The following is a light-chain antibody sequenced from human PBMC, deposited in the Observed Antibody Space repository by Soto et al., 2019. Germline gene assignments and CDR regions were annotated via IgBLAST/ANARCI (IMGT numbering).Light chain of an antibody. CDR1: QSVTTY. Sequence: EIVLTQSPGTLSLSPGERATLSCRASQSVTTYLAWCQQKPGQAPRLLIYGASSRATGIPDRFSGSGSGTDFTLTISRLEPEDVAVYYCQQYGSSSLTFGGGTKVEIK. CDR2: GAS. J-gene: IGKJ4*02. CDR3: QQYGSSSLT. V-gene: IGKV3-20*01.